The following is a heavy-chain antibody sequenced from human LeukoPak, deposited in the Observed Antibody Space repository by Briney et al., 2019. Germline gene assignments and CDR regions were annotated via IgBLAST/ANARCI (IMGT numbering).Heavy chain of an antibody. CDR3: AKHSPILRYFDWLFPFDY. Sequence: GGSLRLSCAASGFTFSSYWMHWVRQGPGKGLVWVSRIYSDGSRTTYADSVKGRFTISGDNAKNTLYLQMNSLRAEDTAVYYCAKHSPILRYFDWLFPFDYWGQGTLATVSS. CDR1: GFTFSSYW. D-gene: IGHD3-9*01. CDR2: IYSDGSRT. J-gene: IGHJ4*02. V-gene: IGHV3-74*01.